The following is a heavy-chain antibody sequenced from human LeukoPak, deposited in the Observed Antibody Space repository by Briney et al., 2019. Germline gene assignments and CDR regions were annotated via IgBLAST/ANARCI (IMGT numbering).Heavy chain of an antibody. CDR2: ISDSGGST. Sequence: QTGGSLTLSCAASGFTFYAYPMSWVRQAPGEGLEWVSSISDSGGSTHYAESVRGRFSLSRDNSKNRLSLQMNSLRAEDTAIYYCAKETNYDSADVDQGGQGTLVTVS. V-gene: IGHV3-23*01. D-gene: IGHD3-22*01. J-gene: IGHJ4*02. CDR1: GFTFYAYP. CDR3: AKETNYDSADVDQ.